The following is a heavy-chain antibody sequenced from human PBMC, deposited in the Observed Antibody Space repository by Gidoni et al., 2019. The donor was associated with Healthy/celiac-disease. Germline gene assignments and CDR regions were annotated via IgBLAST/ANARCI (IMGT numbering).Heavy chain of an antibody. CDR2: ISSSSSYT. D-gene: IGHD3-22*01. CDR1: GFTFSDYY. V-gene: IGHV3-11*06. Sequence: QVQLVEPGGGLVKPGGSLRLSCAASGFTFSDYYMSWIRQAPGKWLEWVSYISSSSSYTNYADSVKGRFTISRDNAKNSLYLQMNSLRAEDTAVYYCARCDYYDSSGYYIDYWGQGTLVTVSS. J-gene: IGHJ4*02. CDR3: ARCDYYDSSGYYIDY.